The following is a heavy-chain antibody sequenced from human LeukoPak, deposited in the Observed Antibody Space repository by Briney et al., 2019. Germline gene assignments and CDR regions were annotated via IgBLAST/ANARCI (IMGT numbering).Heavy chain of an antibody. J-gene: IGHJ4*02. CDR3: ARAGSSGYYPLAN. V-gene: IGHV3-7*01. Sequence: GGSLRLSCAASGFTFRSYWMTWVRQYPGKGLEWVANIKQDGSETYYADSVKGRFTISRDNAKRSLYLQMNSLRAEDTAVYYCARAGSSGYYPLANWGQGTLVTVSS. CDR1: GFTFRSYW. D-gene: IGHD3-22*01. CDR2: IKQDGSET.